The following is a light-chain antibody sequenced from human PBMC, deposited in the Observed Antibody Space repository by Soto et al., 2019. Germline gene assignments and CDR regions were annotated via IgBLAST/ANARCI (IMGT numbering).Light chain of an antibody. Sequence: QSALTQPASVSGSPGQSITISGTGTSSDVGSYNLVSWYQQHPGKAPKPMIYEGSKRPSGVSNRFSGSKSGNTASLTISGLQAEDEADYYCCSYAGSSTVVFGGGTKVTVL. J-gene: IGLJ2*01. CDR2: EGS. V-gene: IGLV2-23*01. CDR3: CSYAGSSTVV. CDR1: SSDVGSYNL.